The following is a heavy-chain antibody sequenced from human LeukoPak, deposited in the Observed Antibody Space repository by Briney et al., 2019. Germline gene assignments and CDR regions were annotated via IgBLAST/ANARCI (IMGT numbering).Heavy chain of an antibody. CDR3: TTRVRYCGGDCYPLDY. J-gene: IGHJ4*02. D-gene: IGHD2-21*02. CDR2: IKSKTDGGTT. Sequence: GGSLRLSCAASGFTFSSYWMSWVRQAPGKGLEWVGRIKSKTDGGTTDYAAPVKGRFTISRDDSQNTLYLQMNSLKTDDTALYYCTTRVRYCGGDCYPLDYWGQGTLVTVSS. V-gene: IGHV3-15*01. CDR1: GFTFSSYW.